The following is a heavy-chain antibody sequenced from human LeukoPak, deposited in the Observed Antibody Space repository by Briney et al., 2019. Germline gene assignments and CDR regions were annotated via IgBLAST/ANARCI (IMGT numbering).Heavy chain of an antibody. Sequence: PGGSLRLSCAASGFTFSSYSMNWVRQAPGKGLEWVSSISSSSSYIYYADSVKGRFTISRGNSKNTLYLHMNNLRVEDTALYYCAKTLWGLTLLSSDYWGQGTLVTVSS. V-gene: IGHV3-21*04. D-gene: IGHD3-16*01. J-gene: IGHJ4*02. CDR1: GFTFSSYS. CDR2: ISSSSSYI. CDR3: AKTLWGLTLLSSDY.